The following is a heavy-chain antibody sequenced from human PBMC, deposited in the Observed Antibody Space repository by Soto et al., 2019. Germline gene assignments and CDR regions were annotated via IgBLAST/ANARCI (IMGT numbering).Heavy chain of an antibody. CDR2: INGGRS. V-gene: IGHV3-23*01. J-gene: IGHJ5*02. Sequence: EVQLLESGGGLVQPGGSLRLSCEASGITFSRYDMSWVRQAPGKGLEWVSAINGGRSFYGDSVEGRFTVSRDNSKNTLYLLMNSLRVADPAIYYCATPAWDLWGQGTLVTVSS. CDR3: ATPAWDL. CDR1: GITFSRYD.